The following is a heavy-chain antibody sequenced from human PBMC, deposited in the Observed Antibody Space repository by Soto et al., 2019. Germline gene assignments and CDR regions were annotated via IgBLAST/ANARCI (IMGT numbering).Heavy chain of an antibody. Sequence: ASVKVSCKASGGTFSSYTISWVRQAPGQGLEWMGRIIPILGIANYAQKCQGRVTITADKSTSTAYMELSSLRSEDTAVYYCASPVVGATTQDFDYWGQGTLVTVSS. CDR1: GGTFSSYT. CDR3: ASPVVGATTQDFDY. J-gene: IGHJ4*02. CDR2: IIPILGIA. V-gene: IGHV1-69*02. D-gene: IGHD1-26*01.